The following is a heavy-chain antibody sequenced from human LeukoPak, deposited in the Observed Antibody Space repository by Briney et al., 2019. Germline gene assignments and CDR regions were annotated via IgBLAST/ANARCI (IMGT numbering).Heavy chain of an antibody. J-gene: IGHJ4*02. CDR1: DYSISSGDY. Sequence: PSETLSLTCAVSDYSISSGDYWGWIRQPPGKGLEWIGSVYHSGSTHYSPSLKSRATISVDTSKNQSSLKLRSVTAADTAVYYCARNDSSGYFDYWGQGTLVTVSS. CDR2: VYHSGST. V-gene: IGHV4-38-2*01. CDR3: ARNDSSGYFDY. D-gene: IGHD3-22*01.